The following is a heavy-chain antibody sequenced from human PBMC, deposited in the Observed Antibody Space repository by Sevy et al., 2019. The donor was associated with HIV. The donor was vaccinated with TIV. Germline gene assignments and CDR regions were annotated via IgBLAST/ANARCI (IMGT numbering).Heavy chain of an antibody. CDR1: GFTFNNFA. CDR3: AIAYSVSYYSPHDAFDI. CDR2: VSSDGAIT. D-gene: IGHD1-26*01. V-gene: IGHV3-30-3*01. J-gene: IGHJ3*02. Sequence: GGSLRLSCAASGFTFNNFAMHWVRLAPGKGPEWVAVVSSDGAITYYADSVKGRFTVSRDNSKNTVYLQMSSLRTADMALYYCAIAYSVSYYSPHDAFDIWGQGTMVTVSS.